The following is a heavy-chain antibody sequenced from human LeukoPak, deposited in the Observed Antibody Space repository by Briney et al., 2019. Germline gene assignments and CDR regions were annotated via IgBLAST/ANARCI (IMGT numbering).Heavy chain of an antibody. CDR2: INPNSGGT. CDR1: GYTFTGYY. Sequence: GASEKVSCKAAGYTFTGYYMFWVRQAPGQGLEWMGRINPNSGGTNYAQKFQGRVTMTRDTSISTAYMELSRLRSDDTAVYYCARGYCSGGSCYSVENWFDPWGQGTLVTVSS. D-gene: IGHD2-15*01. V-gene: IGHV1-2*06. J-gene: IGHJ5*02. CDR3: ARGYCSGGSCYSVENWFDP.